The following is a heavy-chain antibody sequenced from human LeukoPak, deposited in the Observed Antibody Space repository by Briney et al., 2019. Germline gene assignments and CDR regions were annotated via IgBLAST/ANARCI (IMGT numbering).Heavy chain of an antibody. CDR2: IYYSGST. Sequence: SETLSLTCSVSGGSISNSYWTWIRQPPGKGLESIGYIYYSGSTSYNPSLKSRVTISIDTSKNQFSLRLSSVTAADTAVYYCARVPRSLSSTGWSDYWGQGTLVTVSS. J-gene: IGHJ4*02. D-gene: IGHD6-19*01. CDR1: GGSISNSY. V-gene: IGHV4-59*13. CDR3: ARVPRSLSSTGWSDY.